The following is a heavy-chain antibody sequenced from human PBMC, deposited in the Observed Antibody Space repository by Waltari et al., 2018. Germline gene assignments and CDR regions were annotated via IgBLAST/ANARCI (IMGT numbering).Heavy chain of an antibody. CDR3: ARGPMGPYYYYMDV. Sequence: QVQLQQWGAGLLKPSETLSLTCAVYGGSFSGYYWSWIRQPPGKGLEWIGESNHSGSTNSNPSLKSRVTISVDTSKNQFSLKLSSVTSADTAVYYCARGPMGPYYYYMDVWGKGTTVTVSS. CDR1: GGSFSGYY. J-gene: IGHJ6*03. V-gene: IGHV4-34*01. D-gene: IGHD1-26*01. CDR2: SNHSGST.